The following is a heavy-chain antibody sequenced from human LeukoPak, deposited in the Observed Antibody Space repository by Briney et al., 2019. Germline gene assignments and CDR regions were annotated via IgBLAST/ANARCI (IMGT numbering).Heavy chain of an antibody. V-gene: IGHV3-33*06. CDR1: GFTFSSYS. CDR2: IWYDRSNE. Sequence: GGSLRLSCAASGFTFSSYSMHWVRQAPGKGLEWGAVIWYDRSNEYYADSVKGRFTISRDNSKNTLYLQMNSLRVEATAVYYCAKGGFVDTAMVIDYWGQGTLVTVSS. D-gene: IGHD5-18*01. J-gene: IGHJ4*02. CDR3: AKGGFVDTAMVIDY.